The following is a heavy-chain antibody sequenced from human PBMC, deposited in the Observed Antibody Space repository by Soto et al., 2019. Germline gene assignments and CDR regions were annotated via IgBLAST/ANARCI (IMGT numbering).Heavy chain of an antibody. CDR3: ATSLGAMYSFDY. CDR2: INPGDSDT. D-gene: IGHD1-26*01. V-gene: IGHV5-51*01. Sequence: GESLKISCKGSGYTFTNYWIGWVRQMPGRGLEWMGIINPGDSDTRYSPSFQGQVTISADKSISTAYLQWSSLKASDTAIYYCATSLGAMYSFDYWGQGTLVTLSS. J-gene: IGHJ4*02. CDR1: GYTFTNYW.